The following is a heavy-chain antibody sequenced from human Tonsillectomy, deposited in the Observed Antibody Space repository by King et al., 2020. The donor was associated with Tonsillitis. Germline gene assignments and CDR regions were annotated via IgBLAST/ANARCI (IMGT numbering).Heavy chain of an antibody. CDR2: ISYDGSNK. CDR3: ARDGANYGMYV. D-gene: IGHD1-26*01. Sequence: VQLVESGGGVVQPGRSLRLSCAASGFTFSSYAMHWVRQAPGKGLEWVAVISYDGSNKYYADSVKGRFTISRYNSKNTVYLQMNSLRAEDTAVYYCARDGANYGMYVWGQGAPVSVSS. V-gene: IGHV3-30-3*01. CDR1: GFTFSSYA. J-gene: IGHJ6*02.